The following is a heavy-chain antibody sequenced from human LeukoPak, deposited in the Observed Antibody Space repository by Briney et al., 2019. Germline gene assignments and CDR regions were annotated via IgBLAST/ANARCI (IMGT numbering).Heavy chain of an antibody. V-gene: IGHV3-7*01. CDR3: ARDPLYGALDY. J-gene: IGHJ4*02. CDR1: GFSFTTSW. D-gene: IGHD2-8*01. Sequence: GESLRLSCAASGFSFTTSWMSWVRQAPGKGLEWVGEIKPDGSDEFYVDFVKGRFTISRDNAKNSLYLQMNSLRAEDTAVYYCARDPLYGALDYWGQETLVTVSS. CDR2: IKPDGSDE.